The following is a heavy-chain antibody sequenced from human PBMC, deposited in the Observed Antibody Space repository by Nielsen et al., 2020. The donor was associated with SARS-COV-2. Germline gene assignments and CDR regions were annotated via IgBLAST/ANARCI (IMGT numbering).Heavy chain of an antibody. V-gene: IGHV1-3*01. CDR2: IKAGNGNT. CDR3: ARDLVVGATTWYYMDV. D-gene: IGHD1-26*01. CDR1: GYTFTSYA. J-gene: IGHJ6*03. Sequence: ASVKVSCKASGYTFTSYAMHWVRQAPGQRLEWMGWIKAGNGNTKYSQKFQGRVTITRDTSASTAYMELSSLISEETAVYYCARDLVVGATTWYYMDVWGKGTTVTFSS.